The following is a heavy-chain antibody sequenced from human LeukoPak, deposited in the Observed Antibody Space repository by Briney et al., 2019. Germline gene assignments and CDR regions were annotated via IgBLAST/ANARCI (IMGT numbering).Heavy chain of an antibody. CDR2: IRQDGSEN. Sequence: QSGGPLRLSCAASGFTFPNYWMSWVRRAPGKGLEGVANIRQDGSENFYVDSVKGRFTISRDNNKSSLYLQMNSLRDEDRAVYFCARVGGAWELILWGQGTLVTVS. CDR1: GFTFPNYW. D-gene: IGHD2-15*01. J-gene: IGHJ4*02. CDR3: ARVGGAWELIL. V-gene: IGHV3-7*01.